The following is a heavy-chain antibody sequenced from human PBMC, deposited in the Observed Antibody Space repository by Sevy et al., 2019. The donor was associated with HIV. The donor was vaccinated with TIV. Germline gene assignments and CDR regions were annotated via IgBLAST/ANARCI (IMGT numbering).Heavy chain of an antibody. V-gene: IGHV4-39*01. J-gene: IGHJ4*02. CDR1: GGSISSSSYY. Sequence: SETLSLTCTVSGGSISSSSYYWGWIRQPPGKGLEWIGSIYYSGSTYYNPFLKSRVTISVDTSKNQFSLKLSSVTAADTAVYYCAGPVVDTAMANFDYWGQGTLVTVSS. CDR3: AGPVVDTAMANFDY. D-gene: IGHD5-18*01. CDR2: IYYSGST.